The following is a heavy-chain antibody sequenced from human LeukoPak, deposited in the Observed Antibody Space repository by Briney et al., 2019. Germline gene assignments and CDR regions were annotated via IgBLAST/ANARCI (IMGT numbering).Heavy chain of an antibody. J-gene: IGHJ3*02. V-gene: IGHV3-23*01. CDR3: AKEGRVIVANDAFDI. Sequence: PGGSLRLSCAASGFTFRNYAMSWVRQAPGKGLEWVSAIGGSDGRTYYADSVKGRFTISRDNSKNTVYLQMNSLRTEDTAVYYCAKEGRVIVANDAFDIWGQGTMVTVSS. D-gene: IGHD2/OR15-2a*01. CDR2: IGGSDGRT. CDR1: GFTFRNYA.